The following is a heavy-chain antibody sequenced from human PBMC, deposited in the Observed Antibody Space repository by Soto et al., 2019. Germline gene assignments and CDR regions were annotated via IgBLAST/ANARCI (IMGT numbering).Heavy chain of an antibody. V-gene: IGHV4-59*01. D-gene: IGHD6-13*01. CDR2: IYYSGST. Sequence: SETLSLTCTVSGGSISSYYWSWIRQPPGKGLEWIGYIYYSGSTNYNPSHKSRVTISVDTSKNQFSLKLSSVTAADTAVYYCEREISSSWPIYYFDYWGQGTLVTVSS. CDR1: GGSISSYY. CDR3: EREISSSWPIYYFDY. J-gene: IGHJ4*02.